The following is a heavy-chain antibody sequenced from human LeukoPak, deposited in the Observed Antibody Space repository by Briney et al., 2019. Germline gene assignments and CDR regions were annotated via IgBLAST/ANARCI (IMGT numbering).Heavy chain of an antibody. V-gene: IGHV4-4*07. CDR1: GGSIGPFF. CDR2: VSASWKS. D-gene: IGHD6-19*01. Sequence: PSETLSLTCTISGGSIGPFFWTWIRQSAGKGLECIGRVSASWKSYYNPSLKSRLTMSLDESKNQFSLRLNSVTAADTAVYYCAGGLRVAVAGYYFDSWGQGILVTVPS. CDR3: AGGLRVAVAGYYFDS. J-gene: IGHJ4*02.